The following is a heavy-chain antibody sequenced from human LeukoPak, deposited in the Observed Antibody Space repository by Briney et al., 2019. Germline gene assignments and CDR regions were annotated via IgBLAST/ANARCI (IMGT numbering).Heavy chain of an antibody. CDR3: VASGSFLYYFQY. J-gene: IGHJ4*01. CDR1: GASISSGSYY. CDR2: IYMSGST. V-gene: IGHV4-61*02. D-gene: IGHD1-26*01. Sequence: PSETLSLTCSVYGASISSGSYYWGWVRQTAGKGLEWIGRIYMSGSTTYNPSLKSRVAISIDTSKNQLSLNLTSVTAADSALYYCVASGSFLYYFQYWGHGTLATASS.